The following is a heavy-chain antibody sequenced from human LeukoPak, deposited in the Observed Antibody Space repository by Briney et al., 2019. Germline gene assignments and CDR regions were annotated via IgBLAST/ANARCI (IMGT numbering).Heavy chain of an antibody. CDR3: ARISRHYDFWSGYYMDY. D-gene: IGHD3-3*01. V-gene: IGHV4-4*07. J-gene: IGHJ4*02. CDR1: GGSISYYY. CDR2: IYTSGST. Sequence: PSETLSLTCTVSGGSISYYYWSWIRQPPGKGLEWIGRIYTSGSTNYNPSLKSRVTMSVDTSKNQFSLKLSSVTAADTAVYYCARISRHYDFWSGYYMDYWGQGTLVTVSS.